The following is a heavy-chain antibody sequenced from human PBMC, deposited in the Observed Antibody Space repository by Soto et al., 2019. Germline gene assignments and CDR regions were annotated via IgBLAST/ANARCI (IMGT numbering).Heavy chain of an antibody. J-gene: IGHJ6*02. D-gene: IGHD2-21*01. V-gene: IGHV4-34*01. CDR3: ERRLNIPNGQTDYYYGMDV. CDR1: GGSFSGYY. CDR2: INHSGST. Sequence: SETLSLTCAVYGGSFSGYYWSWIRQPPGKGLEWIGEINHSGSTNYNPSLKSRVTISVDTSKNQFSLKLSSVTAADTAVYYCERRLNIPNGQTDYYYGMDVWGQGTTVTVSS.